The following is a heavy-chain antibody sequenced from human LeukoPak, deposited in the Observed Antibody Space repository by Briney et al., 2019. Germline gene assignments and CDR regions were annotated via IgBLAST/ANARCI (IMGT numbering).Heavy chain of an antibody. V-gene: IGHV3-74*01. J-gene: IGHJ4*02. D-gene: IGHD4-11*01. CDR2: INTDGSST. CDR3: ARGGYSNYLVDY. Sequence: GGSLRLSCAASGFTFSNYWMHWVRQVPGEGLVWVSRINTDGSSTNYADSVKGRFTISRDNAKNSLYLQMNSLRAEDTAVYYCARGGYSNYLVDYWGQGTLVTVSS. CDR1: GFTFSNYW.